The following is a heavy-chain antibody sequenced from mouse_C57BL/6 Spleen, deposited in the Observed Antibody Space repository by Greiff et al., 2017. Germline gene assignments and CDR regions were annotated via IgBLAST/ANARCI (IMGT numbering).Heavy chain of an antibody. CDR1: GYSITSGYY. CDR2: ICDDGSN. CDR3: TRGTGYAMDY. V-gene: IGHV3-6*01. J-gene: IGHJ4*01. Sequence: EVKLEQSGPGLVKPSQSLSLTCSVTGYSITSGYYWNWIRQFPGNQLEWRGYICDDGSNKYNPSLNSSISITHDTSKNQFFLTFKSVTTEDTATYYCTRGTGYAMDYWGQGPSVTVSS.